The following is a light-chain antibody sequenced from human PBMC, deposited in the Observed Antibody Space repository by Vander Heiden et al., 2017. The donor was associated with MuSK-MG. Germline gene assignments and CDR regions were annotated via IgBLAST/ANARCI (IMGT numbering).Light chain of an antibody. Sequence: SFELTQPPSVSVSPGPTVRIPCSGDTLGKKVACWYQQKPGQSPVLVIFQDTKRPPGIPGRFSGSNSGNTATLTISGTQAMDEADYYCQAWDTNTMVFGGGTKLTVL. V-gene: IGLV3-1*01. CDR1: TLGKKV. J-gene: IGLJ3*02. CDR3: QAWDTNTMV. CDR2: QDT.